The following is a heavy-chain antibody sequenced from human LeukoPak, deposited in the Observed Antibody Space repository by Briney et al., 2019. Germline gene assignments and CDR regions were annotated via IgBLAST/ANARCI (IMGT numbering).Heavy chain of an antibody. D-gene: IGHD4-17*01. CDR2: IIPIFGTA. CDR1: GGTFSSYA. Sequence: SVKVSCKASGGTFSSYAISWVRQAPGQGLEWMGGIIPIFGTANYAQKFQGRVTITADKSTSTAYMELSSLRSEDTAVYYCARDGDPVSYFDYWGQGTLVTVSS. CDR3: ARDGDPVSYFDY. V-gene: IGHV1-69*06. J-gene: IGHJ4*02.